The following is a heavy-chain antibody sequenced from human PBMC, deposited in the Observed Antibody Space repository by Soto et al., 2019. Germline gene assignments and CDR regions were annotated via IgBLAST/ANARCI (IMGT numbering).Heavy chain of an antibody. CDR3: ARDREYYYDSSGYYYYHYGMDV. CDR1: GYTFTNYG. Sequence: QVQLVESGAEVKKPGASVKVSCKASGYTFTNYGISWVRQAPGQGLEWMGWISGYNGNTKYAQKFQGRVTTTTDTPTNTAYMELRSLRSDDTAVYYCARDREYYYDSSGYYYYHYGMDVWGQGTTVTVS. CDR2: ISGYNGNT. D-gene: IGHD3-22*01. J-gene: IGHJ6*02. V-gene: IGHV1-18*04.